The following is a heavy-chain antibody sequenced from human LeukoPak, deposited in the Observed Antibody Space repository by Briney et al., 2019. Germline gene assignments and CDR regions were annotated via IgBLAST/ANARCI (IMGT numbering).Heavy chain of an antibody. Sequence: SETLSLTCTVSGGSISSYYWSWIRQPPGKGLEWIGYIYYSGSTNYNPSLKSRVTISVDTSKNQFSLKLSSVTAADTAVYYCARDRGGYYVFDYWGQGTLVTVSS. V-gene: IGHV4-59*01. CDR1: GGSISSYY. CDR2: IYYSGST. CDR3: ARDRGGYYVFDY. D-gene: IGHD3-22*01. J-gene: IGHJ4*02.